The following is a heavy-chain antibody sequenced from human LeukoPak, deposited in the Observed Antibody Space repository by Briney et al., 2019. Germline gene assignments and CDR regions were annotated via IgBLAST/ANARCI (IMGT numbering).Heavy chain of an antibody. CDR1: GFTFSSYS. D-gene: IGHD3/OR15-3a*01. J-gene: IGHJ4*02. CDR3: AKRGVVIRVILVGFHKEAYYFDS. Sequence: YPGGSLRLSCAASGFTFSSYSMNWVRQAPGKGLEWVSSISSSSSYIYYADSVKGRFTISRDNPKNTLYLQMNSLRAEDTAVYFCAKRGVVIRVILVGFHKEAYYFDSWGQGALVTVSS. CDR2: ISSSSSYI. V-gene: IGHV3-21*04.